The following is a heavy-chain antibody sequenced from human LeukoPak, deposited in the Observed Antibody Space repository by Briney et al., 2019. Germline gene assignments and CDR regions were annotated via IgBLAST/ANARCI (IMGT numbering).Heavy chain of an antibody. CDR3: ASRVYGLGSFNY. D-gene: IGHD3-10*01. Sequence: MTSETLSLTCTVSGDSISSTSYYWDWIRQPPGKGLEWIGSIYNSGTTHYNPSLKSRVTISVDTSKNQFSLKVSSVTAADTAVYYCASRVYGLGSFNYWGQGTLVTVSS. V-gene: IGHV4-39*01. CDR2: IYNSGTT. CDR1: GDSISSTSYY. J-gene: IGHJ4*01.